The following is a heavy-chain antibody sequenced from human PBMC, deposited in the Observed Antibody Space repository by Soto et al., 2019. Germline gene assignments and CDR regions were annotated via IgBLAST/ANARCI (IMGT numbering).Heavy chain of an antibody. Sequence: QVQLVESGGGVVQPGRSLRLSCAASGFTFSSYGMHWVRQAPGKGLEWVAVIWYDGSNKYYADSVKGRFTISRDNSKNTLYLQMNSLRAEDTAVYYCAREAPWIQLWPRDIAFDIWGQGTMVTVSS. J-gene: IGHJ3*02. CDR1: GFTFSSYG. D-gene: IGHD5-18*01. V-gene: IGHV3-33*01. CDR2: IWYDGSNK. CDR3: AREAPWIQLWPRDIAFDI.